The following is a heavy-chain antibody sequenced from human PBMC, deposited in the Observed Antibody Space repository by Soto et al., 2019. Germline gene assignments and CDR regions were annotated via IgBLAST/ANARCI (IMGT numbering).Heavy chain of an antibody. V-gene: IGHV1-69*01. CDR2: IIPIFGTA. CDR3: ARAPNILTVKYYFDY. CDR1: GYTFSSYS. Sequence: QVQLVQSGAEVKKPGASVKVSCKASGYTFSSYSINWVRQAPGQGLEWMGGIIPIFGTANNAQKFQGRVTITADESATTVYMELSSLRSEDTAVYYCARAPNILTVKYYFDYWGQGTLVTVSS. D-gene: IGHD3-9*01. J-gene: IGHJ4*02.